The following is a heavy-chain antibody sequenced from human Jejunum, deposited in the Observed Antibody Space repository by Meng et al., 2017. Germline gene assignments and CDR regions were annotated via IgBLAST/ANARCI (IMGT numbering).Heavy chain of an antibody. CDR2: IYYSGST. Sequence: QLQLQESGPGLVKPSETLSLTCTVSGCSISTSSYYWGWIRQAPGKGLEWIGNIYYSGSTYYNSSLKSRVTISVDTSKNQFSLTLSAVTAADTAVYYCARSPQYYDSSGFAFDPWGQGTLVTVSS. D-gene: IGHD3-22*01. J-gene: IGHJ5*02. V-gene: IGHV4-39*01. CDR1: GCSISTSSYY. CDR3: ARSPQYYDSSGFAFDP.